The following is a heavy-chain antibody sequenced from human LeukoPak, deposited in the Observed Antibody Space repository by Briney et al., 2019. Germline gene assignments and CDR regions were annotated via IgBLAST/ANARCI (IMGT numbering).Heavy chain of an antibody. CDR3: ASSYYDFWSGQNWFDP. D-gene: IGHD3-3*01. J-gene: IGHJ6*04. CDR2: IYYSGST. CDR1: GGSISSHY. Sequence: SETLSLTCTVSGGSISSHYWSWIRQPPGKGLEWIGYIYYSGSTNYNPSLKSRVTISVDTSKNQFSLKLSSVTAADTAVYYCASSYYDFWSGQNWFDPWGKGTTVTVSS. V-gene: IGHV4-59*11.